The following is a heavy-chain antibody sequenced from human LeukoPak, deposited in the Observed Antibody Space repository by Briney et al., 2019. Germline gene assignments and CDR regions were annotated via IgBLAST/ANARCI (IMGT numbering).Heavy chain of an antibody. CDR3: ITEYGDFLFDY. CDR2: INPNSGGT. D-gene: IGHD4-17*01. CDR1: GYTFTGYY. V-gene: IGHV1-2*02. J-gene: IGHJ4*02. Sequence: ASVKVSCKASGYTFTGYYMHWVRQAPGHGLEWMGWINPNSGGTKYAQKLQGRVTMTTDTSTSTAYMELRRLRSDDTAVYYCITEYGDFLFDYWGQGTLVTVSS.